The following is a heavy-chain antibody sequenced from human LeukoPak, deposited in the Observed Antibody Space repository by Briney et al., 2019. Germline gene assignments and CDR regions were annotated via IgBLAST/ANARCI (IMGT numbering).Heavy chain of an antibody. CDR2: IYYSAST. V-gene: IGHV4-39*01. J-gene: IGHJ6*03. Sequence: PSETLSLTCTVSGGSISSSSYYWGWIRQPPGKGLEWIGSIYYSASTYYNPSLKSRVTISVDTSKNQFSLKLSSVTAADTAVYYCARHVPGGYYYYYYMDVWGKGTTVTVSS. D-gene: IGHD3-10*02. CDR1: GGSISSSSYY. CDR3: ARHVPGGYYYYYYMDV.